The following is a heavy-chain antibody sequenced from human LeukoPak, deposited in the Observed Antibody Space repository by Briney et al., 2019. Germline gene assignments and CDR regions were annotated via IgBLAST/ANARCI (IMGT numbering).Heavy chain of an antibody. Sequence: GGSLRLSCAASGFTFRNYAIHWVRQAPGKGLERVTLISHDGRNEYYADSVRGRFTISRDNSKNTLYVEMNSLRTDDTAVYYCAREPSTSDYGLFDYWGQGTLVTVFS. V-gene: IGHV3-30*04. CDR3: AREPSTSDYGLFDY. D-gene: IGHD4-17*01. CDR1: GFTFRNYA. CDR2: ISHDGRNE. J-gene: IGHJ4*02.